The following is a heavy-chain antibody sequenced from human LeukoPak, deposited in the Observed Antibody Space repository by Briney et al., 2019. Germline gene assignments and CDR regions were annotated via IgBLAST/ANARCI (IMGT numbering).Heavy chain of an antibody. D-gene: IGHD1-26*01. Sequence: SVKVSCKASGFTFGSIAMQWVRQARGQPLEWIGWIVVGSGNTNYAQKLQGRVTMTTDTSTSTAYMELRSLRSDDTAVYYCARIGSYYRISDYWGQGTLVTVSS. CDR1: GFTFGSIA. CDR2: IVVGSGNT. J-gene: IGHJ4*02. CDR3: ARIGSYYRISDY. V-gene: IGHV1-58*02.